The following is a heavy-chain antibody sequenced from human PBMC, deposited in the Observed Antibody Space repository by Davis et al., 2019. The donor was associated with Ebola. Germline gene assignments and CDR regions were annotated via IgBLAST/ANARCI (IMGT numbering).Heavy chain of an antibody. CDR2: IIPIVGIA. Sequence: AATVKVSCKASGGTFSSDGISWVRQAPGQGLEWMGRIIPIVGIANYAPKFQGRVTITADKSTSTANMEVNSLRPEDTAVYYCARGGTWNLDYGMDVWGQGTTVTVSS. CDR3: ARGGTWNLDYGMDV. V-gene: IGHV1-69*04. CDR1: GGTFSSDG. D-gene: IGHD1-1*01. J-gene: IGHJ6*02.